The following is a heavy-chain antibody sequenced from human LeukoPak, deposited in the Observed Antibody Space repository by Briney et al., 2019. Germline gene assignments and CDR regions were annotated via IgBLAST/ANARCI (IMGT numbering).Heavy chain of an antibody. CDR1: GFTFSTYG. J-gene: IGHJ4*02. D-gene: IGHD7-27*01. CDR3: AKEHLWGSIHFDY. CDR2: IWYDGSNK. V-gene: IGHV3-33*06. Sequence: GGSLRLSCEASGFTFSTYGMHWVRQAPGKGLEWVAVIWYDGSNKNYADSVKGRFTISRDNSKNTLYLQMNSLRAEDTAVYYCAKEHLWGSIHFDYWGQGTLVIVSS.